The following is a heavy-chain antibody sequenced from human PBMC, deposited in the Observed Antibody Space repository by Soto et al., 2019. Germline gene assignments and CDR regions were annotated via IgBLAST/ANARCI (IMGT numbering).Heavy chain of an antibody. Sequence: ASVKVSCKASGYTFTGYYMHWVRQAPGQGLEWMGWINPNSGGTNYAQKFQGRVTMTRDTSISTAYMELSRLRSDDTAVYYCARDLIAVAGTPWFDPWGQGPLVPASS. J-gene: IGHJ5*02. CDR3: ARDLIAVAGTPWFDP. D-gene: IGHD6-19*01. V-gene: IGHV1-2*02. CDR2: INPNSGGT. CDR1: GYTFTGYY.